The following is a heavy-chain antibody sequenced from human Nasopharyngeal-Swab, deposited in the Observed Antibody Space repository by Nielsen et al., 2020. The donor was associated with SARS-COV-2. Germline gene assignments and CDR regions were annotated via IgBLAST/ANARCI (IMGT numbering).Heavy chain of an antibody. CDR2: ISSSGSTI. J-gene: IGHJ4*02. CDR3: AGDGKVGSSYDY. V-gene: IGHV3-11*01. CDR1: GFTFSDYY. Sequence: GESLKISCAASGFTFSDYYMSWIRQAPGKGLEWVSYISSSGSTIYYADSVKGRFTISRDNAKNSLYLQMNSLRAEDTAVYYCAGDGKVGSSYDYWGQGTLVTVSS. D-gene: IGHD6-13*01.